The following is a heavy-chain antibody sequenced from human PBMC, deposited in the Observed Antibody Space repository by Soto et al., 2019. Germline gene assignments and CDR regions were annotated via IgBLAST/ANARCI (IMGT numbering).Heavy chain of an antibody. CDR2: ISAYNGNT. V-gene: IGHV1-18*01. CDR1: GYTFTSYG. D-gene: IGHD3-10*01. Sequence: RASVKVSCKASGYTFTSYGISWVRQAPGQGLEWMGWISAYNGNTNYAQKLQGRVTMTTDTSTSTAYMELRSLRSDDTAVYYCAREKKAYYGSGSYGIFDYWGQGTLVTVSS. CDR3: AREKKAYYGSGSYGIFDY. J-gene: IGHJ4*02.